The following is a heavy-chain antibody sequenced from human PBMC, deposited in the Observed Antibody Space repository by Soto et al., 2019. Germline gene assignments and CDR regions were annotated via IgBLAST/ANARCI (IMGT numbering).Heavy chain of an antibody. CDR3: ASSYYYDSSGSDDAFDI. V-gene: IGHV4-31*03. Sequence: QVQLQESGPGLVKPSQTLSLTCTVSGGSISSDGYYWSWIRQHPGKGLEWIGYIYYSGSTYYNPSLKSRVTISVDTSKNQFSLKLSSVTAADTAVYYCASSYYYDSSGSDDAFDIWGQGTMVTVSS. J-gene: IGHJ3*02. CDR2: IYYSGST. CDR1: GGSISSDGYY. D-gene: IGHD3-22*01.